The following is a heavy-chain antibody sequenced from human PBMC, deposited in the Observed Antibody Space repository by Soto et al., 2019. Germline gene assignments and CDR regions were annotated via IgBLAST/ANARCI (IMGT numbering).Heavy chain of an antibody. V-gene: IGHV3-23*01. Sequence: EVQLLESGGGLVQPGGSLRLSCAPSGFIFSNYAMSWVRQARGKGLEWVSAISGSGADTYYTESVKGRFTISRDNFKNTLYLQMNSLRAEDTAVYNCAKDTGRGGGSVFDYWGQGTLVTVSS. CDR1: GFIFSNYA. J-gene: IGHJ4*02. D-gene: IGHD2-15*01. CDR2: ISGSGADT. CDR3: AKDTGRGGGSVFDY.